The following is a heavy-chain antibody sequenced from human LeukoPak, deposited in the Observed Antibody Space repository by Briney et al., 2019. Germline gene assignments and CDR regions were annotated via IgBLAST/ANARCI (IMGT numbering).Heavy chain of an antibody. D-gene: IGHD3-10*01. J-gene: IGHJ4*02. CDR1: GFTFSSYA. Sequence: QTGGSLRLSCAASGFTFSSYAMHWVRQAPGKGLEWVAVISYDGSNKYYADSVKGRFTISRDNSKNTLYLQMNSLRAEDTAVYYCARDDYYGSGSYCYWGQGTLLTVSS. V-gene: IGHV3-30*04. CDR2: ISYDGSNK. CDR3: ARDDYYGSGSYCY.